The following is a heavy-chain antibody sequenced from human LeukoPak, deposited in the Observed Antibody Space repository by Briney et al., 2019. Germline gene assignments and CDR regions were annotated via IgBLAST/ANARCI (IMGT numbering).Heavy chain of an antibody. V-gene: IGHV3-53*01. CDR3: ARTEASGYDPFDY. CDR1: GFTVSSNY. CDR2: IYSGGST. D-gene: IGHD5-12*01. J-gene: IGHJ4*02. Sequence: GGSLSLSCAASGFTVSSNYMSWVRQAPGKGLEWVSVIYSGGSTYYADSVKGRFTISRDNAKNSLYLQMNSLRAEDTAVYYCARTEASGYDPFDYWGQGTLVTVSS.